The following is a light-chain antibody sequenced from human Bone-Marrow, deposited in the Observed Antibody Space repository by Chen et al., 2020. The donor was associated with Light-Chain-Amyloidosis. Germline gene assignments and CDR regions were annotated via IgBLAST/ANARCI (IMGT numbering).Light chain of an antibody. Sequence: SYVLTQPSSVSVAPGQTATIACGGNNIGSTSVHWYQQTPGQAPLLVVYDDSDRPSGIPERLSGSNCGNTATRTISRVEAGDEADYYWQVWDRSSDRPVFGGGTKLPVL. V-gene: IGLV3-21*02. J-gene: IGLJ3*02. CDR1: NIGSTS. CDR3: QVWDRSSDRPV. CDR2: DDS.